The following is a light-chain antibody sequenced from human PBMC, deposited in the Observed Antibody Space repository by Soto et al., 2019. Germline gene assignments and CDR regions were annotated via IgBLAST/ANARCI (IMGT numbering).Light chain of an antibody. CDR1: SSNIGSNP. J-gene: IGLJ1*01. CDR2: GNN. CDR3: AAWDDSLKGV. Sequence: QSVLTQPPSASGTPGQRVTISCSGSSSNIGSNPVNWFQQFPGTAPKLLIYGNNQRPSGVPDRFSGSKSGTSASLAISGLQSEDEADYYCAAWDDSLKGVFGTGTKVTV. V-gene: IGLV1-44*01.